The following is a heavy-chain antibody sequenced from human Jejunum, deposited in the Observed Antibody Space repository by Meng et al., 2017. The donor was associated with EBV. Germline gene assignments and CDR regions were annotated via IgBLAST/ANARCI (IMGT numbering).Heavy chain of an antibody. CDR3: AGNGYYALEY. Sequence: QVRLQESGTRLEKPSGTLSLTCVVSGGSISDNDWWSWVRQPPGKGLEWLGEIYHGGGTNYNPSLESRVTISVDKSKNQFSLKLNSVTVADTAVYYCAGNGYYALEYWGPGILVTVSS. V-gene: IGHV4-4*02. D-gene: IGHD3-22*01. CDR1: GGSISDNDW. J-gene: IGHJ4*02. CDR2: IYHGGGT.